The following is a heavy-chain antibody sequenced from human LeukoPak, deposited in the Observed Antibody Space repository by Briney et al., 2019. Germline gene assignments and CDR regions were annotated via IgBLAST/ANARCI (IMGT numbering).Heavy chain of an antibody. Sequence: SETLSLTCTVSGGSISGYYWSWIRQPPGKGVEWIGYIFYSGSTNYNPSLKSRVTISVDTSKNQFSLKLSSVTAADTAVYFCARVYYGRTYDYWYFDLWGRGTLVTVSS. CDR2: IFYSGST. D-gene: IGHD3-10*01. J-gene: IGHJ2*01. CDR1: GGSISGYY. V-gene: IGHV4-59*01. CDR3: ARVYYGRTYDYWYFDL.